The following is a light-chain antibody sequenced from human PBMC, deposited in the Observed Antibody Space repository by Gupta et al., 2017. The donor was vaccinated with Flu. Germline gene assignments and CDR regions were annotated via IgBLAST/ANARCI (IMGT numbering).Light chain of an antibody. CDR1: QSFIYSSNNNSN. Sequence: KASQSFIYSSNNNSNLDWYQQKPGQPPKRLIFEASTRETGIPARFSGSGSGTEFTLTISTLQSEDVAVYYCKQYRNLPQTFGQGTRLEIK. V-gene: IGKV4-1*01. J-gene: IGKJ2*01. CDR2: EAS. CDR3: KQYRNLPQT.